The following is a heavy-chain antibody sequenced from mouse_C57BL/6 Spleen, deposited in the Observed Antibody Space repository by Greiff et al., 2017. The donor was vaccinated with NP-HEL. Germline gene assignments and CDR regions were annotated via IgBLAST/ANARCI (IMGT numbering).Heavy chain of an antibody. Sequence: VQLQQSDAELVKPGASVKISCKVSGYTFTDHTIHWMKQRPEQGLEWIGYIYPRDGSTKYNEKFKGKATLTADKSSSTAYMQLSSLTSEDSAVYYCARFPYDYDEDYAMDYWGQGTSVTVSS. V-gene: IGHV1-78*01. CDR2: IYPRDGST. CDR1: GYTFTDHT. CDR3: ARFPYDYDEDYAMDY. J-gene: IGHJ4*01. D-gene: IGHD2-4*01.